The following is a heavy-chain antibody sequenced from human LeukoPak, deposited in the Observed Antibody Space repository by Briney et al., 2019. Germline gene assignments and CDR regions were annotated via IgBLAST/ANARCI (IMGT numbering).Heavy chain of an antibody. Sequence: LSLTCAVYGGSFSGYYWSWIRQAPGKGLEWVSYISSSGSTIYYADSVKGRFTISRDNAKNSLYLQMNSLRAEDTAVYYCARDSSSPNWFDPWGQGTLVTVSS. CDR1: GGSFSGYY. D-gene: IGHD2-2*01. CDR3: ARDSSSPNWFDP. CDR2: ISSSGSTI. V-gene: IGHV3-11*01. J-gene: IGHJ5*02.